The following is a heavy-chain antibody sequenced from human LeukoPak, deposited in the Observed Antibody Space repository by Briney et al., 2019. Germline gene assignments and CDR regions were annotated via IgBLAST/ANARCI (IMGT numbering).Heavy chain of an antibody. CDR1: GFTLSGHY. D-gene: IGHD4-17*01. V-gene: IGHV3-72*01. CDR2: IRDAANGYTT. Sequence: PGGSLRLSCEASGFTLSGHYMDGVRQAPGKGREWVGRIRDAANGYTTAYATSVKGRFIVSRDDSRNSLYLQMSSLKTEDTALYYCVRVRHGDSFVLWGQGTLVTVSS. CDR3: VRVRHGDSFVL. J-gene: IGHJ4*02.